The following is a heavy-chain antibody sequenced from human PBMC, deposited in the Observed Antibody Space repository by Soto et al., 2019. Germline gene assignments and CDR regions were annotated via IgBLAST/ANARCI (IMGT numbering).Heavy chain of an antibody. Sequence: PSKTLSLTCAVSGASISSSNSWNWVRQPPGKGLEWIGEIFQSGSTNYNPSLKSRVTISMDKPKNQFSLKLNSVTAADTAMYYCAKIAMAGPFDYWGQGILVT. J-gene: IGHJ4*02. CDR3: AKIAMAGPFDY. D-gene: IGHD6-19*01. V-gene: IGHV4-4*02. CDR1: GASISSSNS. CDR2: IFQSGST.